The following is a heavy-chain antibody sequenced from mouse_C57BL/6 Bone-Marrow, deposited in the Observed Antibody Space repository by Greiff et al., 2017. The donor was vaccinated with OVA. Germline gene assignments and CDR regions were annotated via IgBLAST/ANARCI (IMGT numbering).Heavy chain of an antibody. D-gene: IGHD1-1*01. V-gene: IGHV1-81*01. CDR2: IYPRSGNT. J-gene: IGHJ2*01. Sequence: QVQLQQSGAELARPGASVKLSCKASGYTFTSYGISWVKQRTGQGLEWIGEIYPRSGNTYYNEKFKGKATLTADKSSSTAYMELRSLTSEDSAVYFCAIPYYGSSGYWGQGTTLTVSS. CDR1: GYTFTSYG. CDR3: AIPYYGSSGY.